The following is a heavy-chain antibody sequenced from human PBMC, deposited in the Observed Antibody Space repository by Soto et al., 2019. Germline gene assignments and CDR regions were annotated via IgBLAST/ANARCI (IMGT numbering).Heavy chain of an antibody. D-gene: IGHD3-3*01. CDR3: AKDPYYDFWSGSNFDC. J-gene: IGHJ4*02. CDR2: LDGSGGST. CDR1: GFTFTNYA. Sequence: GGSLRLSCAASGFTFTNYAMSWVRQAPGKGLEWVSGLDGSGGSTYYVDSVKGRFTISRDNSKSTVYLQMNSLRAEDTAVYYCAKDPYYDFWSGSNFDCWGQGTLVTVSS. V-gene: IGHV3-23*01.